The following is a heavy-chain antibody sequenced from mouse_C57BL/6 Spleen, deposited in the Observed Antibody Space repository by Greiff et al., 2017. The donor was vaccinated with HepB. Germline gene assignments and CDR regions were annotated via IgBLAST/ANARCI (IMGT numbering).Heavy chain of an antibody. CDR3: ASFLTDY. CDR1: GYTFTDYY. V-gene: IGHV1-26*01. Sequence: EVQLQQSGPELVKPGASVKISCKASGYTFTDYYMNWVKQSHGKSLEWIGDINPNNGGTSYNQKFKGKATLTVDKSSSTAYMELRSLTSEDSAVYYCASFLTDYWGQGTSVTVSS. CDR2: INPNNGGT. J-gene: IGHJ4*01.